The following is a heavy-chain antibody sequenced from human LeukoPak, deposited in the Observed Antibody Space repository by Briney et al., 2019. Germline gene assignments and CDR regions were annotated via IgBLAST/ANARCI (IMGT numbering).Heavy chain of an antibody. J-gene: IGHJ4*02. CDR3: ARARDIVATMDGIDY. CDR1: GYTFTSYG. V-gene: IGHV1-18*01. D-gene: IGHD5-12*01. CDR2: ISANNGKT. Sequence: ASLKVSCKASGYTFTSYGISWVRPAPGQGLEWMGWISANNGKTNNAQKPQSSVTLTPDTSTSTAYMWLRSLRSDDTAMYYSARARDIVATMDGIDYWGQRTLVTVSS.